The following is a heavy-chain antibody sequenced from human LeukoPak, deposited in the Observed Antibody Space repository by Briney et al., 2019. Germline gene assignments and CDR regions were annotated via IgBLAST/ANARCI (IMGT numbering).Heavy chain of an antibody. J-gene: IGHJ4*02. CDR1: GGSISSSNW. Sequence: PSETLSLTCTVSGGSISSSNWWSWVRQPPGKGLEWIGEIYHSGSTNYNPSLKSRVTISVDKSKNQFSLKLSSVTAADTAVYYCARSYYDFWSGIDYWGQGTLVTVSS. CDR3: ARSYYDFWSGIDY. V-gene: IGHV4-4*02. CDR2: IYHSGST. D-gene: IGHD3-3*01.